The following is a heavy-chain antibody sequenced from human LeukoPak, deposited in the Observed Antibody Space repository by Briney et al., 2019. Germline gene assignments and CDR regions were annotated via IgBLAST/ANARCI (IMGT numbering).Heavy chain of an antibody. CDR2: FYSGGST. D-gene: IGHD5-24*01. V-gene: IGHV3-53*01. J-gene: IGHJ4*02. Sequence: GGSLRLSCAASGFTFSSYVMSWVRQAPGKGLEWVSVFYSGGSTYYADSVKGRFTISRDNSKNTVYLQMNSLRAEDTAVYYCARGDGYNFWDYWGQGTLVTVSS. CDR1: GFTFSSYV. CDR3: ARGDGYNFWDY.